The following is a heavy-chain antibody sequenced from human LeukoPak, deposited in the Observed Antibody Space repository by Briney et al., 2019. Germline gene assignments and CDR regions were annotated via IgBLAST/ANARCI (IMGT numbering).Heavy chain of an antibody. V-gene: IGHV3-23*01. CDR2: ISGSGGST. D-gene: IGHD3-10*01. CDR1: GFTFSSYA. J-gene: IGHJ6*02. Sequence: GASLRLSCAASGFTFSSYAMSWVRQAPGKGLEWVSAISGSGGSTYYADSVKGRFTISRDNPKNTLYLQMNSLRAEDTAVYYCAKDKNTMVRGDPYYYYGMDVWGQGTTVTVSS. CDR3: AKDKNTMVRGDPYYYYGMDV.